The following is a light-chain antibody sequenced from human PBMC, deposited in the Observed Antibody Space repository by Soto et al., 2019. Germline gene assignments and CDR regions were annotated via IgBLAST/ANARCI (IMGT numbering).Light chain of an antibody. Sequence: EIVLTQSPATLSLSPGERATLSCRASQSVSSYLARYQQKPGQAPRLLIYGASNRATGIPDRFSGSGSGTDFTLTISRLEPEDSAVYYCQQYGSTGTFGQGTKVDIK. CDR2: GAS. J-gene: IGKJ1*01. CDR1: QSVSSY. CDR3: QQYGSTGT. V-gene: IGKV3-20*01.